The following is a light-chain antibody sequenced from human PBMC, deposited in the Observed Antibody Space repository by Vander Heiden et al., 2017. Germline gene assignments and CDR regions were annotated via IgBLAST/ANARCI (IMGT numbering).Light chain of an antibody. CDR1: KLGDKY. V-gene: IGLV3-1*01. J-gene: IGLJ2*01. CDR3: QAWDSSVV. CDR2: QDS. Sequence: SYELTQPPSVSVSPGQTASITCSGDKLGDKYACWYQQKPDQSPVLVIYQDSKRPSGIPERFSGSNSGNTATLTISGTQAMDEADYYCQAWDSSVVFGGGTKLTVL.